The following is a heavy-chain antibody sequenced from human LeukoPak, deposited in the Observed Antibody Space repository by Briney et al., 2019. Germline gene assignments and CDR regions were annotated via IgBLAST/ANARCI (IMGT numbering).Heavy chain of an antibody. Sequence: PGGSLRLSCAASGFTVGSNYMSWVRQAPGKGLEWVSVIYSGGSTYYADSVKGRFTISRDNSKNALYLQMNSLRAEDTAVYYCASTYQRASWGQGTLVTVSS. D-gene: IGHD2-2*01. V-gene: IGHV3-66*01. CDR2: IYSGGST. CDR3: ASTYQRAS. CDR1: GFTVGSNY. J-gene: IGHJ4*02.